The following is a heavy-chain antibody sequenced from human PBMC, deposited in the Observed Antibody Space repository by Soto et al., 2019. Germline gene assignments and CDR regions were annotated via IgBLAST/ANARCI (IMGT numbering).Heavy chain of an antibody. CDR1: GFTFHEYA. CDR3: TKGGYDLIYYFGMDV. Sequence: EVQLIESGGGWVQPGTSLRVSCAASGFTFHEYAMHWVRQAPRKGLEWVSGISSDGDTIAYADSVQGRFTVFRDNAKNSLYLQMNSLRAEDTALYYCTKGGYDLIYYFGMDVWGQGTTVTVSS. J-gene: IGHJ6*02. V-gene: IGHV3-9*01. CDR2: ISSDGDTI. D-gene: IGHD5-12*01.